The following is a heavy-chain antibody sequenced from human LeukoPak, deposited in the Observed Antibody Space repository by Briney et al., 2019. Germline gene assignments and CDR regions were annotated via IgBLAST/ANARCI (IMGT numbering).Heavy chain of an antibody. V-gene: IGHV4-34*01. CDR3: ARLIVGAKEGVG. D-gene: IGHD1-26*01. CDR1: GGSFSGYY. Sequence: SETLSLTCAIYGGSFSGYYWSWIRQPPGKGLEWIGEINHSGSTNYNPSLKSRVTISVDTSKNQFSLKLSSVTAADTAVYYRARLIVGAKEGVGWGQGTLVTVSS. CDR2: INHSGST. J-gene: IGHJ4*02.